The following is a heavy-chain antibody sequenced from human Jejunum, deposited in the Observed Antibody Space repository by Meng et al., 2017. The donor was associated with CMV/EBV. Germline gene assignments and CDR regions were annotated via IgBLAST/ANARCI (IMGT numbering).Heavy chain of an antibody. CDR3: ARDHLLVRTDDYNYDY. V-gene: IGHV3-11*01. J-gene: IGHJ4*02. CDR2: ISSGSGSTI. D-gene: IGHD5-24*01. CDR1: CRFSDSY. Sequence: CRFSDSYMSWIRQAPGKGLEWIAYISSGSGSTIFYADSVKGRFTISRDNAKNSLYLQMDGLRAEDTAVYYCARDHLLVRTDDYNYDYWGQGTLVTVSS.